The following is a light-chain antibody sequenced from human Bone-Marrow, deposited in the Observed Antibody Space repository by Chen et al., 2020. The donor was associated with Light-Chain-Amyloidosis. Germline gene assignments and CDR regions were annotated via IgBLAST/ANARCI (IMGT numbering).Light chain of an antibody. Sequence: DIQMTQSPSSLSASVGDRVTITCQASQDISNYLNWYQQKPGKAPKLLIHYASNLATGVPSRFSGGGSGTDFTLTISSLQPEDFATYYCQKYDDLPPYTFGPGTKLEMK. CDR1: QDISNY. V-gene: IGKV1-33*01. CDR3: QKYDDLPPYT. J-gene: IGKJ2*01. CDR2: YAS.